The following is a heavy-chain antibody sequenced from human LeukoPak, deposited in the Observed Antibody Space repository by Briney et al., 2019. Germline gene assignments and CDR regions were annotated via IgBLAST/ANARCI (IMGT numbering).Heavy chain of an antibody. Sequence: ASVKVSCKASGYTFTGYYMHWVRQAPGQGLEWMGWINPNSGGTNYAQMFQGRVTMTRDTSISTAYMELSRLRSDDTAVYYCAREGYYGSGSYVLGVAWFDPWGQGTLVTVSS. D-gene: IGHD3-10*01. V-gene: IGHV1-2*02. J-gene: IGHJ5*02. CDR2: INPNSGGT. CDR3: AREGYYGSGSYVLGVAWFDP. CDR1: GYTFTGYY.